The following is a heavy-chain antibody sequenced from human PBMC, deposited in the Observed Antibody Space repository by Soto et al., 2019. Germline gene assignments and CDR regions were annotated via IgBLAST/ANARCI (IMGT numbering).Heavy chain of an antibody. CDR3: AIVCHGGGGYPMY. CDR1: GYTFASYG. D-gene: IGHD1-26*01. Sequence: QVQLVQSGGEMKKPGASVKVSCKASGYTFASYGISWVRQAPGQGPEWMGWISGYNGNTNYAPRLQGRVTMTTDTSTSTAYVELRSLRSDDTAVYYCAIVCHGGGGYPMYWGQGTLVTVSS. CDR2: ISGYNGNT. V-gene: IGHV1-18*04. J-gene: IGHJ4*02.